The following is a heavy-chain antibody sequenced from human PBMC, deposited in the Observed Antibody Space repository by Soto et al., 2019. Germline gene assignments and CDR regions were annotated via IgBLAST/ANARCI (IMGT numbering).Heavy chain of an antibody. CDR3: ARHPHGYYDFWSGYPNNWFEP. V-gene: IGHV5-51*01. D-gene: IGHD3-3*01. Sequence: GESLKISCNGSGYSFTIYWIGWVRQMPGKGLYWVGIIYPCDSDTRYSPSFQSQVTISADKSISTAYLQWSSLKASDTAMYYCARHPHGYYDFWSGYPNNWFEPWGQGTLVTVSS. CDR2: IYPCDSDT. CDR1: GYSFTIYW. J-gene: IGHJ5*02.